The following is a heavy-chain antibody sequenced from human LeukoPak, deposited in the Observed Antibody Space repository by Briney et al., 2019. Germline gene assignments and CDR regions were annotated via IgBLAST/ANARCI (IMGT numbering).Heavy chain of an antibody. CDR2: ISSSSSYI. Sequence: PGGSLRLSCAASGFTFSSYSMNWVRQAPGKGLEWVSSISSSSSYIYYADSVKGRFTISRDNAKNSLYLQMNSLRAEDTAVYYCAKLELRMGYFDYWGQGTLVTVSS. V-gene: IGHV3-21*04. J-gene: IGHJ4*02. D-gene: IGHD1-7*01. CDR1: GFTFSSYS. CDR3: AKLELRMGYFDY.